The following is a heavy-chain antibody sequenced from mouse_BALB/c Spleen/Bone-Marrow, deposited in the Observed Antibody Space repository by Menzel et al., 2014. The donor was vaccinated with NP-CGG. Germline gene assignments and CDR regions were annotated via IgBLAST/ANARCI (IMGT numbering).Heavy chain of an antibody. V-gene: IGHV14-3*02. D-gene: IGHD1-1*01. CDR1: GFNIKDTY. Sequence: EVQLVESGAELVKPGASVKLSCTAPGFNIKDTYMHWVKQRPEQGLEWIGRIDPANGNTKYDPKFQGKATITADTSSNTAYLQLSSLTSEDTAVYYCALYYYGSSGFAYWGQGTLVTVSA. CDR2: IDPANGNT. CDR3: ALYYYGSSGFAY. J-gene: IGHJ3*01.